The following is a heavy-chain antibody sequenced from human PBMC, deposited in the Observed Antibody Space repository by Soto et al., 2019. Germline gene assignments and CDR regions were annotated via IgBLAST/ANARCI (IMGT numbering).Heavy chain of an antibody. CDR1: GGSVSSRRHF. CDR2: IYSTGT. D-gene: IGHD6-13*01. CDR3: ARSYSRFLDY. Sequence: SETLSLTCTVSGGSVSSRRHFWSWIRQPPGKGLEWLGYIYSTGTTYNPSLKSRVTISKDTSKNQFSLKLNSVTAADTSVYYCARSYSRFLDYWGQGXPVTVYS. J-gene: IGHJ4*02. V-gene: IGHV4-61*01.